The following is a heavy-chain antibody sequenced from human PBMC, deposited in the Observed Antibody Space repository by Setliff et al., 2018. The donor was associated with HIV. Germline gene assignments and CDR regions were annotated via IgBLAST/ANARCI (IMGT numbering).Heavy chain of an antibody. CDR2: IYYTGST. V-gene: IGHV4-59*11. CDR3: ATTYHPDSRGYPPEYFLR. D-gene: IGHD3-22*01. Sequence: PSETLSLTCTVSGGSISSHYWSWIRQPPGKGLEWIGYIYYTGSTYYNPSLESRVTMSVDTSKNHLSLKVSSLTAADTALYYCATTYHPDSRGYPPEYFLRWGQGILVTVSS. CDR1: GGSISSHY. J-gene: IGHJ1*01.